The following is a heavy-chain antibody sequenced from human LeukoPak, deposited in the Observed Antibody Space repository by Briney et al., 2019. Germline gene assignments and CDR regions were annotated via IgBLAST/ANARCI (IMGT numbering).Heavy chain of an antibody. CDR1: GGSITTTNW. V-gene: IGHV4-4*02. CDR2: IHHSGTT. D-gene: IGHD1-26*01. Sequence: SETLSLTCAVSGGSITTTNWWTWVRQPPGKGLEWIGEIHHSGTTHYNPSLKTRVTISVDNSKNQFSLKLTSMTAADTAVYYCARGGRSYAKARHFDYWGQGTLVTVSS. J-gene: IGHJ4*02. CDR3: ARGGRSYAKARHFDY.